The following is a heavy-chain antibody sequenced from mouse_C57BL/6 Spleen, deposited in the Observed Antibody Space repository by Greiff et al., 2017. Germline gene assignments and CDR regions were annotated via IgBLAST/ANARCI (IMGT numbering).Heavy chain of an antibody. CDR2: INPNNGGT. CDR3: ARGVGDDY. V-gene: IGHV1-22*01. Sequence: EVKVVESGPELVKPGASVKMSCKASGYTFTDYNMHWVKQSHGKSLEWIGYINPNNGGTSYNQKFKGKATLTVNKSSSTAYMELRSLTSEDSAVYYCARGVGDDYWGQGTTLTVSS. D-gene: IGHD2-13*01. J-gene: IGHJ2*01. CDR1: GYTFTDYN.